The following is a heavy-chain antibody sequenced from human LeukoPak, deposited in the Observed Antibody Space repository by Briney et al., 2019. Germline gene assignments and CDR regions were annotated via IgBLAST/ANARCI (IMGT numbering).Heavy chain of an antibody. CDR1: GGSFSGYY. V-gene: IGHV4-34*01. D-gene: IGHD3-22*01. J-gene: IGHJ6*02. CDR3: ARGLTYYYDSSGYQPPYYYYYGMDV. CDR2: INHSGST. Sequence: PSETLSLTCAVYGGSFSGYYWSWIRQPPGKGLEWIGEINHSGSTNYNPSLKSRVTISVDTSKNQFSLKLSSVTAADTAVYYCARGLTYYYDSSGYQPPYYYYYGMDVWGQGTTVTVSS.